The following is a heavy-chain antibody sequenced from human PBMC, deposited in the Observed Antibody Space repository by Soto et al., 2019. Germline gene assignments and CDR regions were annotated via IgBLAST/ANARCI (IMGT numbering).Heavy chain of an antibody. CDR1: GFTFSSYA. V-gene: IGHV3-30-3*01. J-gene: IGHJ4*02. Sequence: ESGGGVVQPGRSLRLSCAASGFTFSSYAVHWVRQAPGKGLEWVAVISYDGSNKYYADSVKGRFTISRDNSKNTLYLQMNSLRAEDTAVYYCARASDLRFDYWGQGTLVTVSS. CDR3: ARASDLRFDY. CDR2: ISYDGSNK.